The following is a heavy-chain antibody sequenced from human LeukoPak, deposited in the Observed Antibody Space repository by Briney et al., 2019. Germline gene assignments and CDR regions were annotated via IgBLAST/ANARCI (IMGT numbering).Heavy chain of an antibody. V-gene: IGHV3-23*01. D-gene: IGHD2-8*01. CDR1: GFTFTSYA. CDR2: ISGSGGST. Sequence: PGGSLRLSCAASGFTFTSYALSWVRQAPGKGLEWVSSISGSGGSTYYADSVKGRLTISRDNSKNTLYLQMNSLRAEDTAVYYCAKDLPNPGTSRHFQYWGQGTLVTVSS. J-gene: IGHJ1*01. CDR3: AKDLPNPGTSRHFQY.